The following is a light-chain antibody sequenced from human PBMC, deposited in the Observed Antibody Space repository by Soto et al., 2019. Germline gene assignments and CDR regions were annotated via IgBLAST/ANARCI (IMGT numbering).Light chain of an antibody. J-gene: IGKJ1*01. CDR2: GAS. CDR3: QQYNAWPRT. V-gene: IGKV3-15*01. Sequence: EIVVTQSPATLYVSPGERATLSCRASQSVSSNLAWYQQKPGQAPRLLISGASTRAPGIPARFSGSGSGTEFTLTITSLQSEDFAVYYCQQYNAWPRTFGQGTKVEIK. CDR1: QSVSSN.